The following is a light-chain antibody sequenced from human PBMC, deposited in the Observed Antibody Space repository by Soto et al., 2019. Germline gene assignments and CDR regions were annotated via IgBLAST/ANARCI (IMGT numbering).Light chain of an antibody. Sequence: EIVMTQSPATLSVSPGGRATLSCRASQSISDTLAWYQQKPGQAPRLLIYSASRRATGFPARFSGSGSGTDFTLTISSLQSEDFAVYYCQQYNNWPWTCGQGTKGDIK. V-gene: IGKV3-15*01. CDR1: QSISDT. J-gene: IGKJ1*01. CDR3: QQYNNWPWT. CDR2: SAS.